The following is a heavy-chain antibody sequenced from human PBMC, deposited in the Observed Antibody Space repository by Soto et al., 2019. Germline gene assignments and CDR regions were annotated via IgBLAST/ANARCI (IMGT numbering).Heavy chain of an antibody. Sequence: GGSLRLSCAASGFTFDDYAMHWVRQAPGKGLEWVSGISWNSGSIGYADSVKGRFTISRDNAKNSLYLQMNSLRAEDTALYYCAKASDYDILTGYYMDVWGKGTTVTVSS. D-gene: IGHD3-9*01. V-gene: IGHV3-9*01. CDR2: ISWNSGSI. J-gene: IGHJ6*03. CDR1: GFTFDDYA. CDR3: AKASDYDILTGYYMDV.